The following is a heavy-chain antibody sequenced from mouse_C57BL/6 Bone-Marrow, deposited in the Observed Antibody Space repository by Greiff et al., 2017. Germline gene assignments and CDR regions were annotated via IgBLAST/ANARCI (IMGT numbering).Heavy chain of an antibody. CDR1: GYTFTSYW. D-gene: IGHD1-1*01. V-gene: IGHV1-50*01. CDR3: ARGKAYYYGSSFAY. CDR2: IDPSDSYT. Sequence: QVQLQQPGAELVKPGASVKLSCKASGYTFTSYWMQWVKQRPGQGLEWIGEIDPSDSYTNYNQKFKGKATLTVDTSSSTAYMQLSSLTSEDSAVYYCARGKAYYYGSSFAYWGQGTLVTVSA. J-gene: IGHJ3*01.